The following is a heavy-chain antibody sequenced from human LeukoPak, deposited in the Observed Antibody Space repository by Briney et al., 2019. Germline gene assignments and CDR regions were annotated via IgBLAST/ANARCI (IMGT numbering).Heavy chain of an antibody. J-gene: IGHJ6*02. CDR2: VSAYNGNT. CDR1: GGTFSSYA. V-gene: IGHV1-18*01. D-gene: IGHD2-15*01. CDR3: ARERRYCNGGSCSTPLGGMDV. Sequence: ASVKVSCKASGGTFSSYAISWVRQAPGQGLEWMGWVSAYNGNTNYAQRLQGRVTMTTATSTSTAYMELRSLRSDDTAVYYCARERRYCNGGSCSTPLGGMDVWGQGTTVTVSS.